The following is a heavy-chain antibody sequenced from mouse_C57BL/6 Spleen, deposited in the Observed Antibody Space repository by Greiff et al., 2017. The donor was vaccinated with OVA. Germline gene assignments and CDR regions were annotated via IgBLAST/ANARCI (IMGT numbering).Heavy chain of an antibody. CDR3: ARELYGPYYFDY. CDR2: SRNKANDYTT. V-gene: IGHV7-1*01. CDR1: GFTFSDFY. J-gene: IGHJ2*01. D-gene: IGHD1-1*02. Sequence: EVHLVESGGGLVQSGRSLRLSCATSGFTFSDFYMEWVRQAPGKGLEWIAASRNKANDYTTEYSASVKGRFIVSRDTSQSILYLQMNALRAEDTAIYYCARELYGPYYFDYWGQGTTLTVSS.